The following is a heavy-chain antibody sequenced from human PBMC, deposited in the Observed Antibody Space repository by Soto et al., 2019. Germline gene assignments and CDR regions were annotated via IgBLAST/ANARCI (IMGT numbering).Heavy chain of an antibody. Sequence: QVQLVESGGGVVQPGRSLRLSCAASGFTFSSYGMHWVRQAPGKGLEWVAVISYDGSNKYYADSVKGRFTISRDNSKNTLYLQMNSLRAEDTAVYYCASTVPAAATPIFPIDYWGQGTLVTVSS. CDR3: ASTVPAAATPIFPIDY. CDR2: ISYDGSNK. CDR1: GFTFSSYG. D-gene: IGHD2-2*01. V-gene: IGHV3-30*03. J-gene: IGHJ4*02.